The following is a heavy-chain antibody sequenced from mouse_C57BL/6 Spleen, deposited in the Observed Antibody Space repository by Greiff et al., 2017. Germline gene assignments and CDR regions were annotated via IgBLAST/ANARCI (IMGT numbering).Heavy chain of an antibody. CDR2: ISDGGSYT. Sequence: EVQGVESGGGLVKPGGSLKLSCAASGFTFSSYAMSWVRQTPEKRLEWVATISDGGSYTYYPDNVKGRFTISRDNAKNNLYLQMSHLKSEDTAMYYCARDRANWDLLDYWGQGTTLTVSS. CDR1: GFTFSSYA. CDR3: ARDRANWDLLDY. J-gene: IGHJ2*01. V-gene: IGHV5-4*01. D-gene: IGHD4-1*01.